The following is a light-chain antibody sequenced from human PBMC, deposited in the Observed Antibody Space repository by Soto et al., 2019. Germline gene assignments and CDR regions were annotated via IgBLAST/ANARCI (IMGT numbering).Light chain of an antibody. CDR3: QQYNSCSPT. CDR1: QTVRNNY. Sequence: EFVLTQSPGTLSLSPGERATLSCRASQTVRNNYLAWYQQKPGQAPRLPIYDASSRATGIPDRFSGGGSWTDFTLPISGLQPGDSATYYCQQYNSCSPTFGQGTKVDIK. CDR2: DAS. V-gene: IGKV3-20*01. J-gene: IGKJ1*01.